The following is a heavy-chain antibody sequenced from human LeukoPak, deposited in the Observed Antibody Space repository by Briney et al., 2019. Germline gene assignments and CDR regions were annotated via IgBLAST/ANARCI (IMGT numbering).Heavy chain of an antibody. CDR2: MNPNSGNT. CDR1: GYTFTSYD. V-gene: IGHV1-8*03. Sequence: ASVKVSXKASGYTFTSYDINWVRQATGQGLEWMGWMNPNSGNTGYAQKFQGRVTITRNTSISTAYMELSSLRSEDTAMYYCARGGGGGYCSSTSCYRTYNWFDPWGQGTLVTVSS. CDR3: ARGGGGGYCSSTSCYRTYNWFDP. D-gene: IGHD2-2*01. J-gene: IGHJ5*02.